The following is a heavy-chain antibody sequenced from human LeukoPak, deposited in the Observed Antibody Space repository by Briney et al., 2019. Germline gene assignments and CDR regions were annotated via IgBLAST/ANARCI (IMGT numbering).Heavy chain of an antibody. Sequence: GGSLRLSCAASGFTVSSNYMSWVRQAPGKGLEWVSVIYSGGSTYYADSVKGRFTISRDNSKNTLYLQMDSLRAEDTAVYYCARDRVGATDYFDYWGQGTLVTVSS. V-gene: IGHV3-53*05. CDR2: IYSGGST. D-gene: IGHD1-26*01. CDR1: GFTVSSNY. J-gene: IGHJ4*02. CDR3: ARDRVGATDYFDY.